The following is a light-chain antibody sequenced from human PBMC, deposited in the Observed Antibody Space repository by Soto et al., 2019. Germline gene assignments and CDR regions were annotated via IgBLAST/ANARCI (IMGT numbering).Light chain of an antibody. J-gene: IGLJ2*01. CDR3: SSYAGNSNVV. CDR1: FSDVGSYNL. CDR2: EDT. Sequence: QSVLTQPASVSGSPGQSITISCTGTFSDVGSYNLVSWYQQHPGKATKLMIYEDTKRPSGVPNRFSGSKSGYTGSLTISGLQAEDEADYYCSSYAGNSNVVFGGGPKLTV. V-gene: IGLV2-23*01.